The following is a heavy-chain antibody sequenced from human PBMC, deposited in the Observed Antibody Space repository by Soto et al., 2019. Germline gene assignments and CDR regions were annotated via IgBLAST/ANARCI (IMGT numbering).Heavy chain of an antibody. D-gene: IGHD6-13*01. CDR1: GGSISSGGYY. J-gene: IGHJ3*02. CDR3: ARDLGIAAAATYAFDI. CDR2: IYYSGST. V-gene: IGHV4-31*03. Sequence: SETLSLTCTVSGGSISSGGYYWSWIRQHPGKGLEWIGYIYYSGSTYYNPSLKSRVTISVDTSKNQFSLKLSSVTAADTAVYYCARDLGIAAAATYAFDIWGQGTMVTVSS.